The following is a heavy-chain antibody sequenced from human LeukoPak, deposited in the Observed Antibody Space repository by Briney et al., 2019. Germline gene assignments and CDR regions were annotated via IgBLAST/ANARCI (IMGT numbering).Heavy chain of an antibody. D-gene: IGHD4-23*01. V-gene: IGHV4-61*02. CDR1: GGSISSGSYY. J-gene: IGHJ4*02. Sequence: SETLSFTCTVSGGSISSGSYYWSWIRQPAGKGLEWIGRIYTSGSTNYNPSLKSRVTISVDRSKNQFSLKLSSVTAADTAVYYRARVNPGYGGNLFDYWGQGTLVTVSS. CDR3: ARVNPGYGGNLFDY. CDR2: IYTSGST.